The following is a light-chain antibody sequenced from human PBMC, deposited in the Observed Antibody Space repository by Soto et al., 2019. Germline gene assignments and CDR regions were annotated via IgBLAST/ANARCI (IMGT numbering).Light chain of an antibody. CDR2: EVS. V-gene: IGLV2-14*01. Sequence: QSALTQPASVSGSPGQSITISCTGTSGDVGAYNYVSWFQQHPGKAPKLMIYEVSNRPSGVSNRFSGSKSGNTASLTISGLQAEDEADYYCSSYTTGSTHVVFGGGTKVTVL. J-gene: IGLJ2*01. CDR1: SGDVGAYNY. CDR3: SSYTTGSTHVV.